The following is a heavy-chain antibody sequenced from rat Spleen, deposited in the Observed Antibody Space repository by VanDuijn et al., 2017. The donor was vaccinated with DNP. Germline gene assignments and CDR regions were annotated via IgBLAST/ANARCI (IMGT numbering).Heavy chain of an antibody. CDR2: LNKDSSTI. CDR3: TKGPNYGGYSDFFDY. CDR1: GFNFNDYW. J-gene: IGHJ2*01. D-gene: IGHD1-11*01. Sequence: EVKLVESGGGLVQPGRSLKLSCAASGFNFNDYWMCWVRQAPGKGLEWIGELNKDSSTINYTPSLKDKFTISRDNAQNTLYLQMSKLGSEDTALYSCTKGPNYGGYSDFFDYWGQGVMVTVSS. V-gene: IGHV4-2*01.